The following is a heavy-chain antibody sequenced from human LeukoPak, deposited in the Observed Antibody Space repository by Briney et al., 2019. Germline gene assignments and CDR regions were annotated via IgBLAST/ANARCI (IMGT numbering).Heavy chain of an antibody. CDR2: INPNSGDT. CDR3: ARPDCRASACFSLLE. D-gene: IGHD3-3*01. J-gene: IGHJ4*02. CDR1: GYTFTDYY. V-gene: IGHV1-2*06. Sequence: ASVKVSCKASGYTFTDYYIHWVRQAPGQGLEWMGRINPNSGDTNYAQKFQGRVSITSDTSSSTGYMELRRLTLDDTAVYFCARPDCRASACFSLLEWGQGTLTIVSS.